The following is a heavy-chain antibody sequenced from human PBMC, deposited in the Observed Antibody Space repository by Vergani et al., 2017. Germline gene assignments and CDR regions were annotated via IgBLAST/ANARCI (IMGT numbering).Heavy chain of an antibody. V-gene: IGHV4-39*01. J-gene: IGHJ5*02. D-gene: IGHD6-19*01. CDR1: GASIRSSNYY. CDR2: IYYSGST. Sequence: QLQLQESGPGLVKPSATLSLTCSVSGASIRSSNYYWGWIRQPPGKGLEWISSIYYSGSTYYNPSLKSRVTISVDTSKKQFSLKLSSLTAADTAVYFCARHSTVKWLVKLGWIDPWGQGILVTVSS. CDR3: ARHSTVKWLVKLGWIDP.